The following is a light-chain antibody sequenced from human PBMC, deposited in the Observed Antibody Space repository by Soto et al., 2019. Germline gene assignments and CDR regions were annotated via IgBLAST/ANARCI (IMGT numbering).Light chain of an antibody. CDR2: GAS. CDR3: QQGHNWPLT. J-gene: IGKJ2*01. Sequence: EIVMTQSPATLSVSPGESATLSSRPSQRISSELAWYQQKPGRPPRLLIYGASTRATGVPARFTGSGSGSDFTLTISGLQSEDFAVYYCQQGHNWPLTFGQGTRLEI. CDR1: QRISSE. V-gene: IGKV3-15*01.